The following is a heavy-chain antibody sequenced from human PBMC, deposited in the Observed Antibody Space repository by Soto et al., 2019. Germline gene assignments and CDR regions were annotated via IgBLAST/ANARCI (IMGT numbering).Heavy chain of an antibody. V-gene: IGHV1-18*04. CDR1: GYPFTSYG. D-gene: IGHD2-15*01. CDR2: ISAYNGNT. J-gene: IGHJ5*02. CDR3: ARGVVVAALGTNWFDP. Sequence: DSVKVSFKSSGYPFTSYGISWVRQAPGQGLEWMGWISAYNGNTNYAQKLQGRVTMTTDTSTSTAYMELRSLRSYDTAVYYCARGVVVAALGTNWFDPWGQGTLVTVSS.